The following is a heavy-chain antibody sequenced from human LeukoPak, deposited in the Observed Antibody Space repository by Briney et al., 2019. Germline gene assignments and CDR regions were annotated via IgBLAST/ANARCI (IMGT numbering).Heavy chain of an antibody. CDR2: ISYDGSNK. CDR1: GFTFSSYG. Sequence: PGRSLRLSCAASGFTFSSYGMHWVRQAPGKGLEWVAVISYDGSNKYYADSVKGRFTISRDNSKNTLYLQMNSLRAEDTAVYYCARDRIAAAGTVYYYGMDVWGQGTTVTVSS. J-gene: IGHJ6*02. V-gene: IGHV3-30*03. CDR3: ARDRIAAAGTVYYYGMDV. D-gene: IGHD6-13*01.